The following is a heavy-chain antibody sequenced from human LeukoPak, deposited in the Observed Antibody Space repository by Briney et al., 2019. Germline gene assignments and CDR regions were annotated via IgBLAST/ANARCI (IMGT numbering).Heavy chain of an antibody. J-gene: IGHJ4*02. CDR3: ARGVFN. CDR1: GFPLSSYA. V-gene: IGHV3-53*01. CDR2: ISDGGST. Sequence: GGSLRLSCAASGFPLSSYAMNWVRQAPGKGLDWVSVISDGGSTYYADSVRGRFTISRDNSKNTLFLQMNSLRVEDTAVYYCARGVFNWGQGTLVTVSS. D-gene: IGHD3-10*01.